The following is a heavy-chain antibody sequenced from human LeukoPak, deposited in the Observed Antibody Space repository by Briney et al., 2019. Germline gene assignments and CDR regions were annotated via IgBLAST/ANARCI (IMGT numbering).Heavy chain of an antibody. D-gene: IGHD2-2*01. CDR3: ARDRLGYCSSTSCYADY. Sequence: PGGSLRLSCAASGFTFSSYAMSWVRQAPGKGLEWVSYISSSGSTIYYADSVKGRFTISRDNAKNSLYLQMNSLRAEDTAVYYCARDRLGYCSSTSCYADYWGQGTLVTVSS. V-gene: IGHV3-48*04. CDR2: ISSSGSTI. CDR1: GFTFSSYA. J-gene: IGHJ4*02.